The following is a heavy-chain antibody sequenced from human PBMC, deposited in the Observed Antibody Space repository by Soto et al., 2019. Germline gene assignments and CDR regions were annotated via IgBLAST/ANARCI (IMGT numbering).Heavy chain of an antibody. J-gene: IGHJ4*02. D-gene: IGHD3-22*01. V-gene: IGHV1-18*01. Sequence: ASVKVSSKASGSTFAGYGTSWVRHAPGQGLEWVGWISAHNGDTRYAQNLQGRITMTTDTLTNTAYMELTGLTSDDTAVYYCARDWSRYYDSSGLMWFYWGQGTLVTVSS. CDR2: ISAHNGDT. CDR1: GSTFAGYG. CDR3: ARDWSRYYDSSGLMWFY.